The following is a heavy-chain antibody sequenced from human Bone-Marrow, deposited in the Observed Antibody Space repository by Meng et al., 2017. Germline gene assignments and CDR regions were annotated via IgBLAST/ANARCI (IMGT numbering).Heavy chain of an antibody. J-gene: IGHJ4*02. CDR1: GFTISTYW. Sequence: EVQMVESGGGLVQPGGSLRLSCVASGFTISTYWLHWVRQPPGKGLVWVSRTSRDGSDTVYADSVKGRFTMSRDNAKNTLYLQMNSLRAEDTAVYYCAAAWELLPPGYWGQGTLVTVSS. CDR2: TSRDGSDT. V-gene: IGHV3-74*01. D-gene: IGHD1-26*01. CDR3: AAAWELLPPGY.